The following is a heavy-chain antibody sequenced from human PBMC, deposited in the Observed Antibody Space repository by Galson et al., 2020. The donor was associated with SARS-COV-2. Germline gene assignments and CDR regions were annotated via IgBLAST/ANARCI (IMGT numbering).Heavy chain of an antibody. V-gene: IGHV4-34*01. Sequence: SETLFLTCAVYGGSFSGYYWSWIRQAPGKGLKWIGEINDSGSTNYNPSLKSRVTISVDTSKNQFSLKLSSVTAADTAVYYCVRDGYCSSISCYSKPFDSWGQGTLVTVSS. CDR2: INDSGST. J-gene: IGHJ4*02. CDR1: GGSFSGYY. CDR3: VRDGYCSSISCYSKPFDS. D-gene: IGHD2-2*03.